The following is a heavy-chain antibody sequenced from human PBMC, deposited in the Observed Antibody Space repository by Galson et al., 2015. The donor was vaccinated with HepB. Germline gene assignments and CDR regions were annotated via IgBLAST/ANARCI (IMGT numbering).Heavy chain of an antibody. J-gene: IGHJ2*01. V-gene: IGHV5-51*01. CDR3: ARRGRDGYNHWYFDL. Sequence: QSGAEVKKPGESLKISCKGSGYSFTSYWIGWVRQMPGKGLEWMGIIYPGDSDTTYSPSFQGQVTISADKSISTAYLQWSSLKASDTAMYYCARRGRDGYNHWYFDLWGRGTLVTVSS. CDR1: GYSFTSYW. D-gene: IGHD5-24*01. CDR2: IYPGDSDT.